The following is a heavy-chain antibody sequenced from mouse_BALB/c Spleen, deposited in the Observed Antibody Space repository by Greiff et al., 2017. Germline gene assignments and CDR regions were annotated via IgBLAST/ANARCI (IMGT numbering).Heavy chain of an antibody. CDR1: GFTFSDYY. V-gene: IGHV5-4*02. Sequence: EVMLVESGGGLVKPGGSLKLSCAASGFTFSDYYMYWVRQTPEKRLEWVATISDGGSYTYYPDSVKGRFTISRDNAKNNLYLQMSSLKSEDTAMYYCARDSDGYYYAMDYWGQGTSVTVSS. CDR3: ARDSDGYYYAMDY. CDR2: ISDGGSYT. D-gene: IGHD2-3*01. J-gene: IGHJ4*01.